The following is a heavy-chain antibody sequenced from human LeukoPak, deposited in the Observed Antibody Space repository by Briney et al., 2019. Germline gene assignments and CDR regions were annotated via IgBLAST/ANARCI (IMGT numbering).Heavy chain of an antibody. J-gene: IGHJ4*02. CDR1: GYSFTSYW. D-gene: IGHD3-9*01. CDR3: ARGEVDYDILSGSKLDNFDY. CDR2: IYPGDSDT. V-gene: IGHV5-51*01. Sequence: GEALQISFKGAGYSFTSYWIGWGRPMPGKGVEGRGIIYPGDSDTRYSPSFQGQVTISADKSISTAYLQWSSLKASDTAMYYCARGEVDYDILSGSKLDNFDYWGQGTLVTVSS.